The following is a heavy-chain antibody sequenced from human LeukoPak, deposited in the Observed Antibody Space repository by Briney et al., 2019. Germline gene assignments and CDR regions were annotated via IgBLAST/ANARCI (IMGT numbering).Heavy chain of an antibody. Sequence: PGGSLRLSCAASGFTFSSYWMSWVRQAPGKGLEWVANIKQDGSEKYYVDSVKGRFTISRDNAKNSLYLQMNSLRAEDTAVYYCARGVVESSSWYFPHYYYYYMDVWGKGTTVTVSS. V-gene: IGHV3-7*04. CDR2: IKQDGSEK. D-gene: IGHD6-13*01. CDR3: ARGVVESSSWYFPHYYYYYMDV. J-gene: IGHJ6*03. CDR1: GFTFSSYW.